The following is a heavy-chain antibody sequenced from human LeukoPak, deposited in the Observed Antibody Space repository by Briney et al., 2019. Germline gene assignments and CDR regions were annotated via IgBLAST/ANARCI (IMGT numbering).Heavy chain of an antibody. J-gene: IGHJ3*02. CDR1: AFTFSTYS. D-gene: IGHD3-10*01. V-gene: IGHV3-48*04. CDR3: AGSGEASPDAFDI. CDR2: VSSSSSSI. Sequence: GGSLRLSCAASAFTFSTYSMNWVRQAPGKGLEWLSYVSSSSSSIYYADSVRGRFTISRDNAKNSLYLQMNSLRAEDTAVYYCAGSGEASPDAFDIWGQGTMVTVSS.